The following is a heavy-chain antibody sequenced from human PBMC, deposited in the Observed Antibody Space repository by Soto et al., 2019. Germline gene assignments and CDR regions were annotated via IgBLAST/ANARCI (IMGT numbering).Heavy chain of an antibody. CDR3: TRPCRYCNGGGPGKWLDP. CDR1: GFTFGDYE. CDR2: ISSGGSSI. Sequence: PGVSLRLSWAASGFTFGDYEMSWIRQAPGKGLEWVSYISSGGSSIYYAYSVKGRFTISRDNGKRSVFLQMNSMRAEDTAVYYCTRPCRYCNGGGPGKWLDPWGQGTLVSVSS. D-gene: IGHD2-8*02. V-gene: IGHV3-11*01. J-gene: IGHJ5*02.